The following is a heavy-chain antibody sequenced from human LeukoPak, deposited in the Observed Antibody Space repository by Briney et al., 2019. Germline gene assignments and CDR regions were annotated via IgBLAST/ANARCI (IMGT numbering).Heavy chain of an antibody. J-gene: IGHJ6*03. CDR1: GGSISSGNYY. D-gene: IGHD2-2*01. CDR2: IYYSGST. Sequence: TSETLSLTCTVSGGSISSGNYYWSWIRQHPGKGLEWIGYIYYSGSTYYNPSLKSRVTISVDTSKNQFSLKLSSVTAADTAVYYCARGPLSSTSPYYYYYMDVWGKGTTVTVSS. V-gene: IGHV4-31*03. CDR3: ARGPLSSTSPYYYYYMDV.